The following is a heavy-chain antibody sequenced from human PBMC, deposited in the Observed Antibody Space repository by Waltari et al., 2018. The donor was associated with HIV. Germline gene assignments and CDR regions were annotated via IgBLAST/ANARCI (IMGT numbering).Heavy chain of an antibody. J-gene: IGHJ6*02. D-gene: IGHD1-7*01. Sequence: EVQLVESGGGLVQPGGSLRLSCAASGFTFSSYWMSWVRQAPGKGLEWVANIKQDGSEKYYVDSVKGRFTISRDNAKNSLYLQMNSLRAEDTAVYYCARGVTGTIGAYYGMDVWGQGTTVTVSS. CDR1: GFTFSSYW. CDR3: ARGVTGTIGAYYGMDV. CDR2: IKQDGSEK. V-gene: IGHV3-7*01.